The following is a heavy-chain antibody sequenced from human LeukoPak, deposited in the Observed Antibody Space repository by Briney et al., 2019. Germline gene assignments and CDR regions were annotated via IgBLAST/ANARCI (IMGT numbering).Heavy chain of an antibody. J-gene: IGHJ5*02. D-gene: IGHD5-24*01. Sequence: PSETLSLTCTVSGGSMSSYFWSWIRQPPGKGLEWIGYIYYSGGTNYNPSLKNRVTISVDTSKNQFSLKLSSVTAEDTAVYYCARDNSVRDEAWWFNPWGQGTLVTVSS. CDR3: ARDNSVRDEAWWFNP. CDR2: IYYSGGT. CDR1: GGSMSSYF. V-gene: IGHV4-59*01.